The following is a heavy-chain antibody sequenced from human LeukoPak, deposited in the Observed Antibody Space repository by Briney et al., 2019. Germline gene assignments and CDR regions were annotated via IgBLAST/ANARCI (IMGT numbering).Heavy chain of an antibody. CDR1: GFTFSSYS. V-gene: IGHV3-53*01. Sequence: SGGSLRLSCAASGFTFSSYSMNWVRQAPGKGLEWVSVIYSGGSTYYADSVKGRFTISRDNSKNTLYLQMNSLRAEDTAVYYCARVLPSYYYYGMDVWGQGTTVTVSS. CDR3: ARVLPSYYYYGMDV. J-gene: IGHJ6*02. CDR2: IYSGGST. D-gene: IGHD2-15*01.